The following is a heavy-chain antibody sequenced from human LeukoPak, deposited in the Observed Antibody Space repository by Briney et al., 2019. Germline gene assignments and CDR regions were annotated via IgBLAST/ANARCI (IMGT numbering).Heavy chain of an antibody. J-gene: IGHJ4*02. V-gene: IGHV3-7*01. D-gene: IGHD2-21*02. CDR1: GMTFSRYW. Sequence: PGGALRLSCAASGMTFSRYWMNWVRQAPGKGLEWVANIKEDGSVKNYVDSVRGRFTVSRDNAKNTLYLQMNSLRAEDTAVYYCARDKPFGDCAEYWGQGTLVTVSS. CDR3: ARDKPFGDCAEY. CDR2: IKEDGSVK.